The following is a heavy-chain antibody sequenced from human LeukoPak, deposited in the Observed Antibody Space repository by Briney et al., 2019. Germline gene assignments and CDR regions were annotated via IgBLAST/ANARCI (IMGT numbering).Heavy chain of an antibody. CDR2: IYHSGST. J-gene: IGHJ4*02. D-gene: IGHD6-6*01. CDR3: ARETYSSSSLDY. Sequence: SETLSLTCTVSGGSISSGGYYWSWIWQPPGKGLEWIGYIYHSGSTYYNPSLKSRVTISVDRSKNQFSLKLSPVTAADTAVYYCARETYSSSSLDYWGQGTLVTVSS. V-gene: IGHV4-30-2*01. CDR1: GGSISSGGYY.